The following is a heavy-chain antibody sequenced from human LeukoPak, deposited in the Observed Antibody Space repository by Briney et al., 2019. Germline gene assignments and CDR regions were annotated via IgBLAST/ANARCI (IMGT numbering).Heavy chain of an antibody. V-gene: IGHV4-39*02. CDR1: GGSISSSSYY. CDR3: ARLLFGLRAGGTY. Sequence: TSETLSLTCTVSGGSISSSSYYWGWIRQPPGKGLEWIGSIYYSGSTYYNPSLKSRVTISVGTSKDHFSLKLRSVTAADAAVYSCARLLFGLRAGGTYWGQGTLVIVSS. CDR2: IYYSGST. D-gene: IGHD3/OR15-3a*01. J-gene: IGHJ4*01.